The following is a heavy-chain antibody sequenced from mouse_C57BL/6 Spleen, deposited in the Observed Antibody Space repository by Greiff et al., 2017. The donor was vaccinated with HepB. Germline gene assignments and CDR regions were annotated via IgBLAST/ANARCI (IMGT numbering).Heavy chain of an antibody. CDR3: ARSPSTWAMDY. Sequence: VQLQQSGAELVWPGTSVKMSCKASGYTFTNYWIGWAKQRPGHGLEWIGDIYPGGGYTNYNEKFKGKATLTADKSSSTAYMQFSSLTSEDSAIYYCARSPSTWAMDYWGQGTSVTVSS. D-gene: IGHD1-1*01. V-gene: IGHV1-63*01. J-gene: IGHJ4*01. CDR2: IYPGGGYT. CDR1: GYTFTNYW.